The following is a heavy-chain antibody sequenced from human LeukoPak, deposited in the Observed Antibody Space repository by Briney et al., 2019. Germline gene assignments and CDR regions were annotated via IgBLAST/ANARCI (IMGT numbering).Heavy chain of an antibody. V-gene: IGHV4-34*01. CDR3: ARLNSGSYFFDY. D-gene: IGHD1-26*01. J-gene: IGHJ4*02. Sequence: PSETLSLTCAVYGGSFSGYYWSWIRQPPGKGLEWIGEINHSGSTNYNPSLKSRVTISVDTSKNHFSLKLSSVTAADTAVYYCARLNSGSYFFDYWGQGTLVTVSS. CDR1: GGSFSGYY. CDR2: INHSGST.